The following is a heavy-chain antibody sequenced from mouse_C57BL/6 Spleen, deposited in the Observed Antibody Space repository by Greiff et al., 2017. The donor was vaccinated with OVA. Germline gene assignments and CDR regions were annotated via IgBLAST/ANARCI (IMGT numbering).Heavy chain of an antibody. D-gene: IGHD2-4*01. CDR3: ARGPYDYDGAWFAY. J-gene: IGHJ3*01. Sequence: VQLQQPGAELVKPGASVKLSCKASGYTFTSYWMHWVKQRPGQGLEWIGMIHPNSGSTNYNEKFKSKATLTVDKSSSTAYMQLSSLTSEDSAVYYCARGPYDYDGAWFAYWGQGTLVTVSA. CDR1: GYTFTSYW. CDR2: IHPNSGST. V-gene: IGHV1-64*01.